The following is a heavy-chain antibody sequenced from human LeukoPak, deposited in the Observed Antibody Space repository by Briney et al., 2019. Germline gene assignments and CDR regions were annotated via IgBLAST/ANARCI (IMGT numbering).Heavy chain of an antibody. CDR2: INHSGST. V-gene: IGHV4-34*01. D-gene: IGHD6-6*01. Sequence: PSETLSLTCAVYGGSFSGYYWSWVRQPPGKGLEWVGEINHSGSTNYNPSLKSRVTISVDTSKNHFSLKLSSVTAADTAVYYCASGDPVLVWGQGTLVTVSS. CDR1: GGSFSGYY. J-gene: IGHJ4*02. CDR3: ASGDPVLV.